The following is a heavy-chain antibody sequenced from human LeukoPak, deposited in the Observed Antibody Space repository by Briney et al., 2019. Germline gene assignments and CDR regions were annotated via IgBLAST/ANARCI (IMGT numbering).Heavy chain of an antibody. J-gene: IGHJ4*02. CDR1: GFTFNKFA. CDR3: AKDYEYNSNTWYFH. CDR2: IIENGGET. V-gene: IGHV3-23*01. Sequence: GGTLRLSCAASGFTFNKFAMSWVRQAPGKGLEWVSGIIENGGETYYADSVRGRFTISRDNSKNTLYLQMNSLRAEDTAVYYCAKDYEYNSNTWYFHWGRGTLVSVSS. D-gene: IGHD6-13*01.